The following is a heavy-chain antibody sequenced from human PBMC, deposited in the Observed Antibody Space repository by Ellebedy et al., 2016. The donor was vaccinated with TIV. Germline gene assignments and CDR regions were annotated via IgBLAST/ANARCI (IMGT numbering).Heavy chain of an antibody. CDR3: AKGLGDSGFRLDN. Sequence: GGSLRLXXAASGFTFSSYGMHWVRQAPGKGLEWVAVISYDGSNKYYADSVKGRFTISRDNSKTTLYLQMNSLRAEDTAVYYCAKGLGDSGFRLDNWGQGTLVTVSS. J-gene: IGHJ4*02. D-gene: IGHD4-17*01. V-gene: IGHV3-30*18. CDR1: GFTFSSYG. CDR2: ISYDGSNK.